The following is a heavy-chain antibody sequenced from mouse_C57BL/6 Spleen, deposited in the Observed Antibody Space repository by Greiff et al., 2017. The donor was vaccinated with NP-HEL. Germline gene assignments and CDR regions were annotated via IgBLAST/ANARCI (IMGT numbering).Heavy chain of an antibody. CDR2: INPNNGGT. V-gene: IGHV1-26*01. CDR3: AYSSGYVGWFAY. J-gene: IGHJ3*01. Sequence: VQLQQSGPELVKPGASVKISCKASGYTFTDYYMNWVKQSHGKSLEWIGDINPNNGGTSYNQKFKGKATLTVDKSSSTAYMELRSLTSEDSAVYYCAYSSGYVGWFAYWGQGTLVTVSA. D-gene: IGHD3-2*02. CDR1: GYTFTDYY.